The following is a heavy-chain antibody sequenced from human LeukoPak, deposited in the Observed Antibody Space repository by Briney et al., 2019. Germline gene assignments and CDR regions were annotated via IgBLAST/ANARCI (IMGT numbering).Heavy chain of an antibody. J-gene: IGHJ5*02. D-gene: IGHD1-7*01. V-gene: IGHV4-59*01. CDR1: GGSISSYY. CDR3: ARDKGNYDGFDP. Sequence: SGTLSLTCAVSGGSISSYYWSWIRQPPGKGLEWIGYIYYSGSTNYNPSLKSRVTISVDTSKNQFSLKLSSVTAADTAVYYCARDKGNYDGFDPWGQGTLVTVSS. CDR2: IYYSGST.